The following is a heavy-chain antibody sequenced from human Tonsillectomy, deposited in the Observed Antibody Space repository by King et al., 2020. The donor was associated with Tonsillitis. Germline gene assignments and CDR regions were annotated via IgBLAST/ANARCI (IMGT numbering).Heavy chain of an antibody. Sequence: QLVQSGAEVKKPGASVKVSCKASGYTFTGYYMHWVRQAPGQGLEWMGWINPNSGGTNYAQKFQGRVTMTRDTSISTAYMELGRLRSDDTAVYYCATGRTDIVVVVAATGAFDYWGQGTLVTVSS. V-gene: IGHV1-2*02. CDR3: ATGRTDIVVVVAATGAFDY. CDR1: GYTFTGYY. CDR2: INPNSGGT. D-gene: IGHD2-15*01. J-gene: IGHJ4*02.